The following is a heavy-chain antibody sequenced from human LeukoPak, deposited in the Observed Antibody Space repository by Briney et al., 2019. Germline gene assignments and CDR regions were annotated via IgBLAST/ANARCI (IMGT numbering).Heavy chain of an antibody. V-gene: IGHV1-46*01. CDR3: ARETLRFPRFDP. CDR1: GYTFTSYY. J-gene: IGHJ5*02. Sequence: ASVKVSCKASGYTFTSYYMHWVRQAPGLGLEWMGIINPSAGSTNYAQKFQGRVTMTRDTSTSTVYMELSSLRSEDTAVYYCARETLRFPRFDPWGQGTLVTVSS. D-gene: IGHD3-3*01. CDR2: INPSAGST.